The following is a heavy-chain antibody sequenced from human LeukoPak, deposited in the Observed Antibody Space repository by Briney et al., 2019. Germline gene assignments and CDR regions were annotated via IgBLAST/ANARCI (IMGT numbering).Heavy chain of an antibody. D-gene: IGHD3-22*01. J-gene: IGHJ4*02. V-gene: IGHV3-48*03. Sequence: GGSLRLSCAASGFTFSSYEMNWVRQAPGKGLEWVSYISSSGSTIYYADSVKGRFTISRDNAKNSLYLQMNSLRAEDTALYYCARSGGAYYDSSRDFDYWGQGTLVTVSS. CDR1: GFTFSSYE. CDR3: ARSGGAYYDSSRDFDY. CDR2: ISSSGSTI.